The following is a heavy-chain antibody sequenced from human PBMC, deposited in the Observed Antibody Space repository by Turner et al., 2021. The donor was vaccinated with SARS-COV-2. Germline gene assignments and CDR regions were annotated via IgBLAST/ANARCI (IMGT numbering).Heavy chain of an antibody. Sequence: EVQLVESGGGLVQPGGSLRLSCAASGFTCSSCSMNWVRQAPGKGLGWVSYISGSGSPIYYADSVKGRFTISRDNAKNSLYLQMNSLRAEDTAVYYCARDLVRYSSSWYGSDGDYYGMDVWGQGTTVTVSS. D-gene: IGHD6-13*01. J-gene: IGHJ6*02. CDR3: ARDLVRYSSSWYGSDGDYYGMDV. V-gene: IGHV3-48*03. CDR1: GFTCSSCS. CDR2: ISGSGSPI.